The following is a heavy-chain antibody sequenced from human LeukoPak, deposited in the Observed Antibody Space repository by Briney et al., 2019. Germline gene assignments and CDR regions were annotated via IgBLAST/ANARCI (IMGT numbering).Heavy chain of an antibody. CDR1: GFTFDDYA. Sequence: AGRSLRLSCAASGFTFDDYAMHWVRQAPGKGLEWVSGISWNSGSIGYADSVKGRFTISRDNAKNSLYLQMNSLRAEDTAVYYCAKDFGGYCSGGSCYDGFDYWGQGTLVTVSS. V-gene: IGHV3-9*01. CDR2: ISWNSGSI. CDR3: AKDFGGYCSGGSCYDGFDY. D-gene: IGHD2-15*01. J-gene: IGHJ4*02.